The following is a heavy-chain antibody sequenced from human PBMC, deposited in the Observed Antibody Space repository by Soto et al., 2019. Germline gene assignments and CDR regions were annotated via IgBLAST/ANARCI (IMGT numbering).Heavy chain of an antibody. CDR1: GFTFSSYG. CDR3: AREAMVRGVIPDY. CDR2: IWYDGSNK. D-gene: IGHD3-10*01. Sequence: VQLLESGGGVVQPGRSLRLSCAASGFTFSSYGMHWVRQAPGKGLEWVAVIWYDGSNKYYADSVKGRFTISRDNSKNTLYLQMNSLRAEDTAVYYCAREAMVRGVIPDYWGQGTLVTVSS. V-gene: IGHV3-33*01. J-gene: IGHJ4*02.